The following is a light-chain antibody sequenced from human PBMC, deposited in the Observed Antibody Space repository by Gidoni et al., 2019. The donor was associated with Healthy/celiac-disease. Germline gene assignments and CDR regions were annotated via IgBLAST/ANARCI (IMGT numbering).Light chain of an antibody. CDR1: QGISSY. V-gene: IGKV1-8*01. J-gene: IGKJ3*01. CDR3: QQYYSYPR. CDR2: AAS. Sequence: AIRMTQSPSSLSASTGDRVTITCRASQGISSYLAWYQQKPGKAPKLLIYAASNLQSGVPARFSGSGSGTDFTLTISCLQSEDFANYYGQQYYSYPRFGPXTKVDIK.